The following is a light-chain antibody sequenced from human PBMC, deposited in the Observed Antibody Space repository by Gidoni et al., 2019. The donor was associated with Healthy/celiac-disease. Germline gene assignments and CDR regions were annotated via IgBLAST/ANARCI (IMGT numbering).Light chain of an antibody. J-gene: IGKJ4*01. V-gene: IGKV3-11*01. Sequence: EIVLTQSPATLSLSPGERATLSCRASQSVSRYLAWYQPKPGQAPRLLIYDASNRATGIPARFSGSGSGTDFTLTISSLEPEDFAVYYCQQRSNWPTFGGGTKVEIK. CDR2: DAS. CDR1: QSVSRY. CDR3: QQRSNWPT.